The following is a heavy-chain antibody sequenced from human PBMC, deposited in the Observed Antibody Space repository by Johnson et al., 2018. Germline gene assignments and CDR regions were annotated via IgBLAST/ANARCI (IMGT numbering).Heavy chain of an antibody. D-gene: IGHD3-22*01. CDR2: IYYSGST. V-gene: IGHV4-39*07. J-gene: IGHJ3*02. CDR3: SRAAHYYDSNGPDIFDI. Sequence: QVQLQESGPGLVKPSETLSLTCIVSGGSISSSSYYWGWIRQPPGKGLEWIGSIYYSGSTYYNPSLKSRVTISADTSTNKFSLKLSSVTAADTAGYFCSRAAHYYDSNGPDIFDIWGQGTVVTVSS. CDR1: GGSISSSSYY.